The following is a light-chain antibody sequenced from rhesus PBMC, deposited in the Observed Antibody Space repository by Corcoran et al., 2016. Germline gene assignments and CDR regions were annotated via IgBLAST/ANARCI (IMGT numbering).Light chain of an antibody. V-gene: IGKV1S15*01. CDR3: QHGYSTPPFT. Sequence: DIQMTQSPSSLSASVRDTVTITCRASQGISNNLAWYQQKPGKVPKLLIYYACTLQSGVPSRFSGSGSWTDFTLTISSLQPEDFATYYWQHGYSTPPFTFGPGTKLDIK. J-gene: IGKJ3*01. CDR2: YAC. CDR1: QGISNN.